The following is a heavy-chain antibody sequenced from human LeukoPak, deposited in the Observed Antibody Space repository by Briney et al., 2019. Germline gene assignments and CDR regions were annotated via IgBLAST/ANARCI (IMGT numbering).Heavy chain of an antibody. D-gene: IGHD2-2*01. CDR2: INPSGGSA. CDR1: GYTFTSYY. V-gene: IGHV1-46*01. Sequence: ASVKVSCKASGYTFTSYYMHWVRQAPGQGLEWMGIINPSGGSASYAQKFQGRVTMTRDTSTSTVYMELSSLRSEDTAVYYCARVPLYCGSTSCFDYWGQGTLVTVSS. J-gene: IGHJ4*02. CDR3: ARVPLYCGSTSCFDY.